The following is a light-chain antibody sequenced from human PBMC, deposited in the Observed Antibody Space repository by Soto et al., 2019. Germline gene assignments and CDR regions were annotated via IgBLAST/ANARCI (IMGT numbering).Light chain of an antibody. V-gene: IGLV2-14*03. CDR2: HVS. CDR3: SSYGASSTL. J-gene: IGLJ3*02. CDR1: SSDIGSYNY. Sequence: QSVLTQPASLSGSPGQSITISCTGTSSDIGSYNYVSWYQQHPGKAPKLMIFHVSYRPSGISDRFSGSKSGNTASLTISGLQPEDEADYYCSSYGASSTLFGGWTQLTVL.